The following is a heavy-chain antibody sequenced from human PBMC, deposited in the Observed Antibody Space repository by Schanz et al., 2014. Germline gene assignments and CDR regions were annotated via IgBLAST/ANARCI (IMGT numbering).Heavy chain of an antibody. D-gene: IGHD4-17*01. Sequence: EVQLVESGGGLVQPGGSPRLSCAASGFTFSDSWMHWVRQAPGKGLVWVSRTSNDGSFTTFADSVKGRFTISRDNAKNTLYLQMNSLRAEDTAVYYCVRDTDYHFDYWGQGTLVTVSS. V-gene: IGHV3-74*01. J-gene: IGHJ4*02. CDR1: GFTFSDSW. CDR3: VRDTDYHFDY. CDR2: TSNDGSFT.